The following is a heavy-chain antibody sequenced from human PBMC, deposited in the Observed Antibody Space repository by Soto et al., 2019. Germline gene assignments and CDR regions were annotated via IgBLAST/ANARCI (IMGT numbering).Heavy chain of an antibody. CDR1: GFTFSSYS. Sequence: HGESLKISCAASGFTFSSYSMNWVRQAPGKGLEWVSSISSSSSYIYYADSVKGRFTISRDNAKNSLYLQMNSLRAEDTAVYYCARFSGPEGYWGQGTLVTVSS. D-gene: IGHD2-15*01. J-gene: IGHJ4*02. V-gene: IGHV3-21*01. CDR2: ISSSSSYI. CDR3: ARFSGPEGY.